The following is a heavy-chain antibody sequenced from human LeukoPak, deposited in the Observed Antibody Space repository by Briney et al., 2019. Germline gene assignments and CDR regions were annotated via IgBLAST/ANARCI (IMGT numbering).Heavy chain of an antibody. CDR3: ASYPRDYSDSSGHYSY. D-gene: IGHD3-22*01. CDR1: GYSFTTYW. CDR2: IYPGDSDT. Sequence: KSGESLKISCKGSGYSFTTYWIGWVRQMPGKGLEWMGIIYPGDSDTRYNPSFQGQVTISADKSISTAYLQWSSLKASDTAMYYCASYPRDYSDSSGHYSYWGKGTLVTVSS. J-gene: IGHJ4*02. V-gene: IGHV5-51*01.